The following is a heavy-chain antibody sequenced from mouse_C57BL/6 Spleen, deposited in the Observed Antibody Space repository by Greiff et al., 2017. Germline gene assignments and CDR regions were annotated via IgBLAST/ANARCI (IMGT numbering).Heavy chain of an antibody. D-gene: IGHD1-1*01. J-gene: IGHJ1*03. CDR3: VCFYGSTYFDV. V-gene: IGHV2-3*01. CDR1: GFSLTSYG. CDR2: IWGDGST. Sequence: VMLVESGPGLVAPSQSLSITCTVSGFSLTSYGVSWVRQPPGKGLEWLGVIWGDGSTNYHSALISRLSLSKDNSKSQVFLKLNSLQTDDTATYYCVCFYGSTYFDVWGTGTTVTVSS.